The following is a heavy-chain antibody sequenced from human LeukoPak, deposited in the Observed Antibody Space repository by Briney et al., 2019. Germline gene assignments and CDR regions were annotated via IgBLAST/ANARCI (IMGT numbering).Heavy chain of an antibody. J-gene: IGHJ4*02. CDR2: IYPDDSDT. CDR1: GYSFTNYW. D-gene: IGHD5-12*01. Sequence: GESLKISCKGSGYSFTNYWIGWVRQMPGKGLEWMGIIYPDDSDTRYSPSFQGQVTISADKSITTAYLQWSSLKASDTAIFYCARRAYEAFHFDYWGQGTLVTVSS. V-gene: IGHV5-51*01. CDR3: ARRAYEAFHFDY.